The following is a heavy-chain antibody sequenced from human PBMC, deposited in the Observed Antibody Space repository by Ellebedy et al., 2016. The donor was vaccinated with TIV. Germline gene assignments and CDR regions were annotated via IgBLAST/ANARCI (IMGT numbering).Heavy chain of an antibody. V-gene: IGHV3-7*01. CDR1: GFSFRSYW. J-gene: IGHJ5*02. Sequence: GESLKISCAATGFSFRSYWMSWVRQAPGKGLEWVANIYQDGSVQYYLDSLKGRFTISRDNAINSLFLQMNSLRVEDTAVYFCARRGSYGDYAVQVNNWFDRWGQGTLVTV. D-gene: IGHD4-17*01. CDR2: IYQDGSVQ. CDR3: ARRGSYGDYAVQVNNWFDR.